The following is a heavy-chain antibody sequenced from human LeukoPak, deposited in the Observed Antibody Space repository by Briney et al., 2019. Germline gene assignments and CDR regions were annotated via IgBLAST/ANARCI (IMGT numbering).Heavy chain of an antibody. CDR1: GGTFSSYA. V-gene: IGHV1-69*13. J-gene: IGHJ4*02. D-gene: IGHD2-21*02. Sequence: SVKVSCKASGGTFSSYAISWVRQAPGQGLEWMGGIIPIFGTANYAQKFQGRVTITADESTSTAYMELSSLRSEDTAVYYCARGGYCGGDCYSAPLDYWGQGTLVTVSS. CDR2: IIPIFGTA. CDR3: ARGGYCGGDCYSAPLDY.